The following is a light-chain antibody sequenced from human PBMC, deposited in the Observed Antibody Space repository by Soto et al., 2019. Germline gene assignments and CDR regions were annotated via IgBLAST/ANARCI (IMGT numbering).Light chain of an antibody. J-gene: IGLJ3*02. Sequence: QSALTQPASVSGSPGQSITISCTGTINDVGSYDLVSWYQHHPGKAPKVMIYEVSKRPSGVSNRFSGSKSGNTGSVTIFGLQAEDEADYYCCSYAGSGTLVFGGGTKLTVL. CDR3: CSYAGSGTLV. CDR2: EVS. CDR1: INDVGSYDL. V-gene: IGLV2-23*02.